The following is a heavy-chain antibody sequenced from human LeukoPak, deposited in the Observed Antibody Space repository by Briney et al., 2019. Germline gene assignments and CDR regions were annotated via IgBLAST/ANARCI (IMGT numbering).Heavy chain of an antibody. Sequence: PSETLSLTCTVSGYSISSGYYWGWIRQPPGKGLEWIGSIYHSGSTYYNPSLKSRVTISVDTSKNQFSLKLSSVTAADTAGYYCARDNSVRDEAWWFNPWGQGTLVTVSS. CDR3: ARDNSVRDEAWWFNP. V-gene: IGHV4-38-2*02. CDR2: IYHSGST. D-gene: IGHD5-24*01. J-gene: IGHJ5*02. CDR1: GYSISSGYY.